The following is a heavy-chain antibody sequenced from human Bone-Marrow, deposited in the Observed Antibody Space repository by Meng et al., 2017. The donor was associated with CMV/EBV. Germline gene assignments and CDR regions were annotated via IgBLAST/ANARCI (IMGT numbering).Heavy chain of an antibody. Sequence: GGSLRLSCAASGFTFSSYWMHWVRQPPGKGLVWVSRINSDGSSTSYADSVKGRFTISRDNAKNTLYLQMNSLRAEDTAVYYCAGSGGDIVVVPAAIAHGMDVWGQGTTVTVSS. J-gene: IGHJ6*02. CDR1: GFTFSSYW. CDR2: INSDGSST. V-gene: IGHV3-74*01. D-gene: IGHD2-2*01. CDR3: AGSGGDIVVVPAAIAHGMDV.